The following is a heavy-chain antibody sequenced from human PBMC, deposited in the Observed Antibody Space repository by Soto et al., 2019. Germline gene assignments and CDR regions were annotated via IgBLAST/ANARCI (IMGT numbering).Heavy chain of an antibody. V-gene: IGHV4-31*03. CDR1: GGSISSGGYC. J-gene: IGHJ4*02. CDR2: MYNSGST. D-gene: IGHD3-16*01. CDR3: ARGGDTTKGDY. Sequence: QVQLQESGPGLVKPSQTLSLTCTVSGGSISSGGYCWSWIRQHPGEGLEWIGFMYNSGSTSYNPSLKSRATISVDTSTNQFSLNLRSVTAADTADYYCARGGDTTKGDYWGQGTLVTVSS.